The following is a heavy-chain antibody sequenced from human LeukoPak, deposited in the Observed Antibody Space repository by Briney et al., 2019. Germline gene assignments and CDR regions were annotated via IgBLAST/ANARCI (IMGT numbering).Heavy chain of an antibody. CDR3: ARGVTLQYYYYYMDV. J-gene: IGHJ6*03. CDR2: IYHSGST. Sequence: SGTLSLTCAVSGGSISSSNWWSWVRQPPGKGLEWIGEIYHSGSTNYNPSLKSRVTISVDTSKNQFSLKLSSVTAADTAVYYCARGVTLQYYYYYMDVWGKGTTVTVSS. CDR1: GGSISSSNW. D-gene: IGHD3-16*01. V-gene: IGHV4-4*02.